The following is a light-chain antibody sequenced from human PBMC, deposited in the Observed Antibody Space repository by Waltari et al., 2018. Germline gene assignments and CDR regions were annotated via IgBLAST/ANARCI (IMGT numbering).Light chain of an antibody. CDR2: GVS. V-gene: IGKV3-15*01. CDR1: QSVGSN. J-gene: IGKJ4*01. Sequence: EIVMTQSPATLSVSPGEGATLSCRASQSVGSNLAWYQQKPGQTPRLLIYGVSTRATGIPAGFSGSGSATEFTLTISSLQSEDFAVYYCQQYKSWPLTFGGGTKVEIK. CDR3: QQYKSWPLT.